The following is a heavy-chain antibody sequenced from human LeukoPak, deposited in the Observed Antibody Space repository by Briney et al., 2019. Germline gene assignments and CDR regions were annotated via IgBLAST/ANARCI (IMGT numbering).Heavy chain of an antibody. D-gene: IGHD2-15*01. CDR1: GFTVSSNY. CDR2: NENGGNT. Sequence: PGGSLRLSCAASGFTVSSNYMSWVRQAPGKGLEWVSGTNENGGNTYYADSVKGRFTISRDNSEDILYLRMNSLRVDDTAVYYCVRDFHCSGGSCPLFDSWGQGTLVTVSS. V-gene: IGHV3-53*01. CDR3: VRDFHCSGGSCPLFDS. J-gene: IGHJ4*02.